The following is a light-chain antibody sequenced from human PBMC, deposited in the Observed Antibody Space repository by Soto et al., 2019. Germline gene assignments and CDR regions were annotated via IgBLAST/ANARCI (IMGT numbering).Light chain of an antibody. J-gene: IGLJ1*01. CDR3: SSYANNHYV. CDR1: TSDVGGDKF. Sequence: QSVRTQPASESRPPGQSITITCTGTTSDVGGDKFVSWYQHHPGKAPKLMIYEVTNRPSGVSDRFSGSKSGNTASLTISGLQAEDKADYYCSSYANNHYVFGTGTKVTIL. V-gene: IGLV2-14*01. CDR2: EVT.